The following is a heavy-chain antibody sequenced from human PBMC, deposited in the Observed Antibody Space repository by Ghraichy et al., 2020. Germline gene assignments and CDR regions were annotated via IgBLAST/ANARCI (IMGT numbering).Heavy chain of an antibody. CDR1: GYTFTGYY. Sequence: ASVKVSCKASGYTFTGYYMHWVRQAPGQGLEWMGWINPNSGGTNYAQKFQGRVTMTRDTSISTAYMELSRLRSDDTAVYYCAREGRYVWGSYRHYGMDVWGQGTTVTVSS. CDR2: INPNSGGT. V-gene: IGHV1-2*02. J-gene: IGHJ6*02. CDR3: AREGRYVWGSYRHYGMDV. D-gene: IGHD3-16*02.